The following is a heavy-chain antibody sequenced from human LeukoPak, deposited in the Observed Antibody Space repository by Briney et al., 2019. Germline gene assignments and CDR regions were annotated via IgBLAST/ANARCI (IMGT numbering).Heavy chain of an antibody. CDR3: AREATIFGVDPKSYFDY. CDR1: GFAFSSYW. CDR2: IKQDGSEK. J-gene: IGHJ4*02. D-gene: IGHD3-3*01. V-gene: IGHV3-7*01. Sequence: GGSLRLSCAASGFAFSSYWMSWVRQAPGKGLEWVANIKQDGSEKYYVDSVKGRFTISRDNAKNSLYLQMNSLRAEDTAVYYCAREATIFGVDPKSYFDYWGQGTLVTVSS.